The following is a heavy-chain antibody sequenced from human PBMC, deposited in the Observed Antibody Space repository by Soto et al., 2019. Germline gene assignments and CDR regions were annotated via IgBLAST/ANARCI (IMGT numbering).Heavy chain of an antibody. V-gene: IGHV1-69*06. CDR3: ARIELSAVAGKYYYYGMDV. J-gene: IGHJ6*02. CDR1: GGTFSSYA. D-gene: IGHD6-19*01. CDR2: IIPIFGTA. Sequence: QVQLVQSGAEVKKSGSSVKVSCKASGGTFSSYAISWVRQAPGQGLEWMGGIIPIFGTANYAQKFQGRVTITEDKSTSTADMELSSLRSEDTAVYYCARIELSAVAGKYYYYGMDVWGQGTTVTVSS.